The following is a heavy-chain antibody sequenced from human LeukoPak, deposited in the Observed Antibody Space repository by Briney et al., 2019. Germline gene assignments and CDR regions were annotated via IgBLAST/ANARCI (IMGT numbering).Heavy chain of an antibody. CDR3: AREGVVVTAIPRRLFDP. D-gene: IGHD2-21*02. V-gene: IGHV4-39*07. Sequence: PSETLSLTCTVSGGSISSSSYYWGWIRQPPGKGLEWIGSIYYSGSTYYNPSLKSRVTISVDTSKNQFSLKLSSVTAADTAVYYCAREGVVVTAIPRRLFDPWGQGTLVTVSS. CDR2: IYYSGST. CDR1: GGSISSSSYY. J-gene: IGHJ5*02.